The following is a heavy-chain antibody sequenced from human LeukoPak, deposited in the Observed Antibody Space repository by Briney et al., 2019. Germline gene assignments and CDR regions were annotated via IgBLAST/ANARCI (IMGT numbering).Heavy chain of an antibody. CDR2: INNSGST. V-gene: IGHV4-34*01. J-gene: IGHJ4*02. D-gene: IGHD3-16*01. CDR3: ARGRYGPRLGN. CDR1: GFTFSSYA. Sequence: GSLRLSCAASGFTFSSYAMHWVRQAPGKGLEWIGEINNSGSTSYNPSLNSRVIMSVDRSKNQFSLRLTSVTAADTAVYYCARGRYGPRLGNWGQGTLVTVSS.